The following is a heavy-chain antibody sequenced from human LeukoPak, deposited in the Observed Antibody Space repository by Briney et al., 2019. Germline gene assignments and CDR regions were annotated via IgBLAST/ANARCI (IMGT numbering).Heavy chain of an antibody. V-gene: IGHV3-33*01. CDR2: IWYDGSNK. CDR3: ARGEVDYYDSSGYYYYEHFQH. J-gene: IGHJ1*01. D-gene: IGHD3-22*01. Sequence: GGSPRLSCAASGFTFSSYGMHWVRQAPGKGLEWVAVIWYDGSNKYYADSVKGRFTISRDNSKNTLYLQMNSLRAEDTAVYYCARGEVDYYDSSGYYYYEHFQHWGQGTLVTVSS. CDR1: GFTFSSYG.